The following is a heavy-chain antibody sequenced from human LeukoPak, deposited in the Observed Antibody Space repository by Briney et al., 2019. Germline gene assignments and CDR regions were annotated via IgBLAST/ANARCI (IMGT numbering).Heavy chain of an antibody. Sequence: GGSLRLSCAASGFTFSSYSMNWVRQAPGKGLEWVSSISSSSSYIYYADSVKGRFTISRDNAKNSLYLQMNSLRAEDTAVYYCARLVGGYSYGYSFDYWGQGTLVTVSS. CDR1: GFTFSSYS. J-gene: IGHJ4*02. D-gene: IGHD5-18*01. V-gene: IGHV3-21*01. CDR2: ISSSSSYI. CDR3: ARLVGGYSYGYSFDY.